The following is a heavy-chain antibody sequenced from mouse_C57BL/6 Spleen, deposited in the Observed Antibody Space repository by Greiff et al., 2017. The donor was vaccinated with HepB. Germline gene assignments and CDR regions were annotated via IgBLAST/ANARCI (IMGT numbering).Heavy chain of an antibody. J-gene: IGHJ4*01. CDR3: ARDRSRNAMDY. Sequence: GHLVESEGGLVQPGSSMKLSCTASGFTFSDYYMAWVRQVPEKGLEWVANINYDGSSTYYLDSLKSRFIISRDNAKNILYLQMSSLKSEDTATYYCARDRSRNAMDYWGQGTSVTVSS. CDR1: GFTFSDYY. V-gene: IGHV5-16*01. CDR2: INYDGSST.